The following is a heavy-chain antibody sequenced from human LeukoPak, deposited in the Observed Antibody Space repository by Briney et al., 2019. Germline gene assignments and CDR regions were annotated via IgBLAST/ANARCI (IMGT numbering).Heavy chain of an antibody. Sequence: GGSLRLSCAVSGFTFSSYTMHWVRQAPGKGLEWVAVISYDGSKKFYADSVKGRLTISRDNSKKMLYLQMNSLRAEDTSIYYCAREKVPAAAVPTAFDYWGQGLLVTVSS. D-gene: IGHD2-2*01. CDR2: ISYDGSKK. V-gene: IGHV3-30*04. J-gene: IGHJ4*02. CDR1: GFTFSSYT. CDR3: AREKVPAAAVPTAFDY.